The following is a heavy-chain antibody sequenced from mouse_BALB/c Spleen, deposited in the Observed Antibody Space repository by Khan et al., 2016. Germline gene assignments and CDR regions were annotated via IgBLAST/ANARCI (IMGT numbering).Heavy chain of an antibody. J-gene: IGHJ4*01. CDR3: TRTWYSMDY. CDR1: GYTFNNYW. Sequence: QVQLQQSGAELMKPGASVKISCKATGYTFNNYWIEWVKQRPGHGLEWIGDILPGSGNSNYNENLKGKATFTADTSSNTAYMQLSSLTSEDSADYCSTRTWYSMDYWGQGTSVTVSS. CDR2: ILPGSGNS. V-gene: IGHV1-9*01.